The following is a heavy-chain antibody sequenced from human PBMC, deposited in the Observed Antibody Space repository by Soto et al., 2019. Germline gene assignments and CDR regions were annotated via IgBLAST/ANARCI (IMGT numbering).Heavy chain of an antibody. D-gene: IGHD1-1*01. V-gene: IGHV5-51*03. J-gene: IGHJ5*02. CDR2: IYPGDSDT. CDR1: GYSFDAYW. Sequence: NPGKSLKISCKGSGYSFDAYWIGWVRQMPGKGLEWMGVIYPGDSDTRYSPSFQGQVTISADKSINTAYVQWSSLKASDTAMYYCXRLWSLEMGTIRGCFDPWGQGTLVTVSS. CDR3: XRLWSLEMGTIRGCFDP.